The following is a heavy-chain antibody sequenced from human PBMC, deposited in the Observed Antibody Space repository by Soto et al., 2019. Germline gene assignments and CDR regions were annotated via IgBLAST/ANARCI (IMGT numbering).Heavy chain of an antibody. V-gene: IGHV4-30-4*01. J-gene: IGHJ6*02. CDR2: IYYSGST. CDR3: ASSSGYYYSGGLDI. D-gene: IGHD3-22*01. CDR1: GGSISSGDYY. Sequence: PSETLSLTCTVSGGSISSGDYYWSWIRQPPGKGLEWIGYIYYSGSTYYNPSLKSRVTISVDTSKNQFSLKLSSVTAADTAVYYCASSSGYYYSGGLDIWGQGTTVTVSS.